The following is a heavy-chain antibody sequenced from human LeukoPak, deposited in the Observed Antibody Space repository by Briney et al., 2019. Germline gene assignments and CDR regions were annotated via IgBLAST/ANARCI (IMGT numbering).Heavy chain of an antibody. V-gene: IGHV7-4-1*02. CDR2: INTNTGNP. D-gene: IGHD3-10*01. Sequence: ASVKVSCKASGYTFTSYAMNWVRQAPGQGLEWMGWINTNTGNPTYAQGFTGRFVFSLDTSVSTAYLQISSLKAEDTAVYYCASLRGDYYGSGSYRLYGAFDIWGQGTMVTVSS. CDR1: GYTFTSYA. CDR3: ASLRGDYYGSGSYRLYGAFDI. J-gene: IGHJ3*02.